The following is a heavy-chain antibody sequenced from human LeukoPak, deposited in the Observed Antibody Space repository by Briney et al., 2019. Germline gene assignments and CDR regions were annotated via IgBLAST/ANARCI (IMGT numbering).Heavy chain of an antibody. D-gene: IGHD3-10*01. CDR3: ARAGWFGELYGPLDF. CDR1: GESFSGYY. J-gene: IGHJ4*02. Sequence: SETLSLTCVVYGESFSGYYWTWIRQPPGKGLEWIGEIIDTGSTKYNSSLKSRVTISVDTSKNQFSLKLSSVTAADTAVYYCARAGWFGELYGPLDFWGQGTLVTVSS. CDR2: IIDTGST. V-gene: IGHV4-34*12.